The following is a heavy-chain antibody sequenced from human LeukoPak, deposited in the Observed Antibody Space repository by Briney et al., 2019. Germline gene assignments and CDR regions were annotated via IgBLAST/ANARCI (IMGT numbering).Heavy chain of an antibody. V-gene: IGHV4-61*02. CDR2: IYTSGST. CDR1: GGSISSGSYY. D-gene: IGHD3-10*01. J-gene: IGHJ6*03. Sequence: SETLSLTCTVSGGSISSGSYYWSWIRQPAGKGLEWIGRIYTSGSTNYNPTLKSRVTISVDTSKNQFSLKLSSVTAADTAVYYCASDGSGSYDYYYYMDVWGKGTTVTVSS. CDR3: ASDGSGSYDYYYYMDV.